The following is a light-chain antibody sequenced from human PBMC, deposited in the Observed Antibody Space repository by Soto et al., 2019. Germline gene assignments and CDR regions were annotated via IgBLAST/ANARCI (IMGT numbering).Light chain of an antibody. Sequence: EIVLTQSAATLSLSPGERATLSWRASQSVSSYLAWYQQKPGQAPRLLIYDASNRATGIPARFSGSASGTDFTLTISSLEHEDFAVYYCQQRSNWLTFGGGTKVDIK. V-gene: IGKV3-11*01. CDR2: DAS. CDR3: QQRSNWLT. CDR1: QSVSSY. J-gene: IGKJ4*01.